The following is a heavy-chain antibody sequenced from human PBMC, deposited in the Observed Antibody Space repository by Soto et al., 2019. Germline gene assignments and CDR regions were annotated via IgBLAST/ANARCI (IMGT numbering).Heavy chain of an antibody. V-gene: IGHV3-30*18. CDR3: AKDQGIAASHGID. CDR2: ISNDGSDK. J-gene: IGHJ3*01. D-gene: IGHD6-13*01. CDR1: GFTFNNYG. Sequence: ESVGGVVQPGRSLRLSCAASGFTFNNYGMHWVRQAPGKGLEWVAVISNDGSDKYYADSVKGRLTISRDNSKDTLYLQMNSLRAEDTAVYYCAKDQGIAASHGIDWGQGTMVTVSS.